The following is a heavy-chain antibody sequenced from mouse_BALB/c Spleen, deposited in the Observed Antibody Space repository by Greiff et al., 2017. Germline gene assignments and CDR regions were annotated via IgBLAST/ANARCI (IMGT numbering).Heavy chain of an antibody. Sequence: VQLKESGPELVKPGALVTISCKASGYTFTSYDINWVKQRPGQGLEWIGWIYPGDGSTKYNEKFKGKATLTADKSSSTAYMQRSSLTYEYAADYCCARGGKGAMDYWGQGTSVTVSA. D-gene: IGHD1-1*02. V-gene: IGHV1S56*01. CDR3: ARGGKGAMDY. J-gene: IGHJ4*01. CDR2: IYPGDGST. CDR1: GYTFTSYD.